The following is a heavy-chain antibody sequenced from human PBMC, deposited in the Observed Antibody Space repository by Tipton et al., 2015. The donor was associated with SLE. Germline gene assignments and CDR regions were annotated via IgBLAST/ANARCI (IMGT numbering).Heavy chain of an antibody. D-gene: IGHD5-18*01. J-gene: IGHJ3*02. Sequence: TLSLTCTVSGYSITSGYYWGWIRQTPGKGLEWIASLYHSGSTFYTPSLKSRVTISVDTSKNQFSLYLRSVTAADTAVYYFARRFSYGYKGAFDIWGQGTMVTVSS. CDR3: ARRFSYGYKGAFDI. CDR1: GYSITSGYY. V-gene: IGHV4-38-2*02. CDR2: LYHSGST.